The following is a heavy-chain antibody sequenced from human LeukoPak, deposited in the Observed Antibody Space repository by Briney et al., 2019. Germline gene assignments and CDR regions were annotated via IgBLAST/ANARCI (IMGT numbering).Heavy chain of an antibody. V-gene: IGHV1-69*13. Sequence: SVKVSCKASGGTFSSYAISLVRQAPGQGLEWMGGIIPIFGTANYAQKFQGRVTITADESTSTAYMELSSLRSEDTAVYYCARDPIRVRPVLAPDYWGQGTLVTVSS. CDR2: IIPIFGTA. J-gene: IGHJ4*02. CDR3: ARDPIRVRPVLAPDY. CDR1: GGTFSSYA. D-gene: IGHD3-10*01.